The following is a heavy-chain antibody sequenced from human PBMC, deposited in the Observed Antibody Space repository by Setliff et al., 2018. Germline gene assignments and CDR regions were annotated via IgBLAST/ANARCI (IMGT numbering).Heavy chain of an antibody. Sequence: SETLSLTCTAHGETISTYQWSWIRQPPGKGLEWIGYIYYSGNTNYNPSLKSRVTISVDTSKNQFSLKLSSVTAADTAVYYCARDQDFWSGYYRASHYMDVWGKGTTVTVSS. CDR3: ARDQDFWSGYYRASHYMDV. V-gene: IGHV4-59*12. CDR2: IYYSGNT. D-gene: IGHD3-3*01. J-gene: IGHJ6*03. CDR1: GETISTYQ.